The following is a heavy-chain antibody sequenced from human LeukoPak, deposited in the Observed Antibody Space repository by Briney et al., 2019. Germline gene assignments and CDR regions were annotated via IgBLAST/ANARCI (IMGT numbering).Heavy chain of an antibody. CDR3: ARPHFGSFNY. CDR1: GFTFSSFW. CDR2: IKQDGTEK. D-gene: IGHD3-10*01. Sequence: GGSLRLSCAASGFTFSSFWMSWVRQAPGKRLEWVANIKQDGTEKYYVDSVKGRFTISRDNAQNSLYLQMNSLRAEDTAVYYCARPHFGSFNYWGQGTLVTVSS. V-gene: IGHV3-7*01. J-gene: IGHJ4*02.